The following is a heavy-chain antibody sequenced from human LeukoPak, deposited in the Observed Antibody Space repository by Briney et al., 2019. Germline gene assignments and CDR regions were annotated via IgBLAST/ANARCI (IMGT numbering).Heavy chain of an antibody. CDR3: AREGGPYRPLDY. CDR2: VNLQGST. J-gene: IGHJ4*02. Sequence: SETLSLTCGVSGGSITQTNYWTWVRQPPGKGLECIREVNLQGSTNSNPSLMGRVAISVDKSENHVSLQLTSVTAADTAVYYCAREGGPYRPLDYSGQGTLVTVSS. CDR1: GGSITQTNY. V-gene: IGHV4-4*02.